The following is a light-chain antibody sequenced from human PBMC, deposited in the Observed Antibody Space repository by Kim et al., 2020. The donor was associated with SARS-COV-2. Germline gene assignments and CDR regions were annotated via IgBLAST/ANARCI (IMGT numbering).Light chain of an antibody. V-gene: IGKV1-33*01. J-gene: IGKJ5*01. Sequence: DTQMTQSPSSLSASVGDRVTITYQASQDISKYLNWYQQKPSKAPKLLIYDASNLETGVPSRFSGRGSGIDFTLTISSLQPEDIATYYCQQYDNLPLTFGQGTRLEIK. CDR1: QDISKY. CDR3: QQYDNLPLT. CDR2: DAS.